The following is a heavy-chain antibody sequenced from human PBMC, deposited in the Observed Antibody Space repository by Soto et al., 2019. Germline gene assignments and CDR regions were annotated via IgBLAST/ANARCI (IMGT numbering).Heavy chain of an antibody. CDR3: AKDSAERYYYDSSGYYYSAEYFQH. Sequence: PGGSLRLSCAASGFTFSSYAMSWVRQAPGKGLEWVSAISGSCGSTYYADSVKGRFTISRDNSKNTLYLQMNSLRAEDTAVYYCAKDSAERYYYDSSGYYYSAEYFQHWGQGTLVTVSS. D-gene: IGHD3-22*01. V-gene: IGHV3-23*01. CDR2: ISGSCGST. CDR1: GFTFSSYA. J-gene: IGHJ1*01.